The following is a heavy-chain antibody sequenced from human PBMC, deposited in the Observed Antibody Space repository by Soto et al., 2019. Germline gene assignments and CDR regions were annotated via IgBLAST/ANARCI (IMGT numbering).Heavy chain of an antibody. CDR3: ASGKGVDGSHYLDN. J-gene: IGHJ4*02. D-gene: IGHD1-26*01. CDR2: IYNSGRT. CDR1: GGSLLGYY. Sequence: SETLSLTCPVSGGSLLGYYWSWIRQPAGKGLEWIGRIYNSGRTNNNPSLKSRVTMSVDMSKNQFSLKLSSVTAADTAIYYCASGKGVDGSHYLDNWGQGTLVTVSS. V-gene: IGHV4-4*07.